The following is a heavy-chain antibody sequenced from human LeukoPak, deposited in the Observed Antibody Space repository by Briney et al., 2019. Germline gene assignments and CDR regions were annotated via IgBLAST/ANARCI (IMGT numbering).Heavy chain of an antibody. Sequence: PSETLSLTCTVSGGSISSSNSYWGWIRQPPGKGLVWIGNIYYDGSTYYNPSLKSRVTISVDTSKNQFSLKLSSVTAADTAVYYCAREGWELLRWSLAAATRGLDYWGQGTLVTVSS. CDR1: GGSISSSNSY. J-gene: IGHJ4*02. CDR2: IYYDGST. CDR3: AREGWELLRWSLAAATRGLDY. V-gene: IGHV4-39*07. D-gene: IGHD1-26*01.